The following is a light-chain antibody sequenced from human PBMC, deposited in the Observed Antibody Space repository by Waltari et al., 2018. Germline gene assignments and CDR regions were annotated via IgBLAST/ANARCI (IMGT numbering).Light chain of an antibody. CDR2: DAS. CDR3: QHYDNFPLT. CDR1: QDIYNY. Sequence: DIQMTQSPSSLSASVGDRVTITCQASQDIYNYLNWYQQKPGKAPKLLIYDASNLETGVPSRFSGSGSGTDFTFTIISLQPEDFATYYCQHYDNFPLTFGGGTKVEIK. J-gene: IGKJ4*01. V-gene: IGKV1-33*01.